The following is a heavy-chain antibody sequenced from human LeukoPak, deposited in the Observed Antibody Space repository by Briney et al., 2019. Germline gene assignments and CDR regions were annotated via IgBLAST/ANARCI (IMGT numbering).Heavy chain of an antibody. CDR2: INAGNGNT. V-gene: IGHV1-3*01. D-gene: IGHD6-19*01. CDR3: ARPGIAVAGFDY. CDR1: GYTFTSYA. Sequence: GASVKVSCTASGYTFTSYAMHWVRQAPGQRLEWMGWINAGNGNTKYSQKFQGRVTITRDTSASTAYMELSSLRSEDTAVYYCARPGIAVAGFDYWGQGTLVTVSS. J-gene: IGHJ4*02.